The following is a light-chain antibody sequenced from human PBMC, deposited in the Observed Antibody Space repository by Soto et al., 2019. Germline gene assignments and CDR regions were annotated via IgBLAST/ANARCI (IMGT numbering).Light chain of an antibody. CDR2: RND. CDR1: NSNIGTKP. Sequence: QAVVTQPPSASGTPGQRVTLSCSGSNSNIGTKPVKWFQQVPGTAPKSLIYRNDQRPSGVPDRFSGSKSGTSASLAISGLQPEDEADYYCATWDDSLNGVVFGGGTKVTVL. J-gene: IGLJ3*02. V-gene: IGLV1-44*01. CDR3: ATWDDSLNGVV.